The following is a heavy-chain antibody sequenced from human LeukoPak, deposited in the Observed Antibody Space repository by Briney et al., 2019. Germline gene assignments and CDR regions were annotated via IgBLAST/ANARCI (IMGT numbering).Heavy chain of an antibody. CDR1: GFTVSSNY. CDR2: IYSGGST. Sequence: GGSLRLSCAASGFTVSSNYMSWVRQAPGKGLEWVSVIYSGGSTNYADSVKGRFTISRDNSKNTLYLQMNSLRAEDTAVYYCARADSSSWPGEAFDAWGQGTMVTVSS. J-gene: IGHJ3*01. V-gene: IGHV3-53*01. CDR3: ARADSSSWPGEAFDA. D-gene: IGHD6-13*01.